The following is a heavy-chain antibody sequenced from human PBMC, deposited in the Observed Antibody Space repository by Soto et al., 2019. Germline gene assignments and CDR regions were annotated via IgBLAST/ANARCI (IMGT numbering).Heavy chain of an antibody. CDR3: AKTNYGDYVGVRDPIAY. D-gene: IGHD4-17*01. V-gene: IGHV3-30*18. CDR2: ISYDGSNK. J-gene: IGHJ4*02. CDR1: GFTFSSYG. Sequence: PGGFLRLSCAASGFTFSSYGMHWVRQAPGKGLEWVAVISYDGSNKYYADSVKGRFTISRDNSKNTLYLQMNSLRAEDTAVYYCAKTNYGDYVGVRDPIAYWGQGTLVTVSS.